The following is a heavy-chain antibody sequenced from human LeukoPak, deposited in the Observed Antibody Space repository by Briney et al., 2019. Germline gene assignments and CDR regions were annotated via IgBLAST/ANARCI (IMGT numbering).Heavy chain of an antibody. CDR3: ARDLDWGAFDA. CDR2: ISPSGSIS. V-gene: IGHV3-23*01. CDR1: RFTFSSYW. D-gene: IGHD3-9*01. Sequence: GGSLRLSCAASRFTFSSYWMNWVRQAPGKGLEWVSGISPSGSISYYADSVKGRFTISRDNSKNTVSLQMNSLRAEDTALYYCARDLDWGAFDAWGQGTLVTVSS. J-gene: IGHJ5*02.